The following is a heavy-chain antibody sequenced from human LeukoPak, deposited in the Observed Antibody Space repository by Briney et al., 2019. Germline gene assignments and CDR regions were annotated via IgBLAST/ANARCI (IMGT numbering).Heavy chain of an antibody. CDR3: ARDVIDGRGYSFGYDY. V-gene: IGHV1-3*01. CDR1: GYTFTNYA. CDR2: ISAGNGKT. Sequence: ASVKVSCKASGYTFTNYAVHCVRLAPGQGLEWMGWISAGNGKTKYSQKLQGRVTITRDTSASTAYMELSSLRSEDTAVYYCARDVIDGRGYSFGYDYWGQGTLVTVSS. D-gene: IGHD5-18*01. J-gene: IGHJ4*02.